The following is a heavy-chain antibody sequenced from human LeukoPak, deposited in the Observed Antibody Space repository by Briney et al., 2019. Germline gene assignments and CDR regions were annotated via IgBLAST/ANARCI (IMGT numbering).Heavy chain of an antibody. CDR3: AKVRFGELYLCDY. CDR2: ISYDGSNK. Sequence: PGGSLRLSCAASGFTFSSYGMHWVRQAPGKGLEWVAVISYDGSNKYYADSVKGRFTISRDNSKNTLYLQMNSLRAEDTAVYYCAKVRFGELYLCDYWGQGTLVTVSS. V-gene: IGHV3-30*18. CDR1: GFTFSSYG. D-gene: IGHD3-10*01. J-gene: IGHJ4*02.